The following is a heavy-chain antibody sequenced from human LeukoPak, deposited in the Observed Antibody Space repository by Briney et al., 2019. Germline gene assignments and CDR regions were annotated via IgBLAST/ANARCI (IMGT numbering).Heavy chain of an antibody. V-gene: IGHV3-9*01. J-gene: IGHJ3*02. CDR2: ISWNSGSI. CDR3: ASLEDSSGYYPYDAFDI. D-gene: IGHD3-22*01. Sequence: WIRQPPGKGLEWVSGISWNSGSIGYADSVKGRFTISRDNAKNSLYLQMNSLRAEDTALYYCASLEDSSGYYPYDAFDIWGQGTMVTVSS.